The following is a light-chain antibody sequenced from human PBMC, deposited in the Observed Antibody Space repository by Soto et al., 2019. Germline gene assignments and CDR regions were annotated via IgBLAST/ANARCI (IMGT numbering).Light chain of an antibody. J-gene: IGKJ4*01. Sequence: EIVLAQSPGTLSLSPGERATLSCRASQGVSSYLAWYQQKPGQAPRLLIYDASSRATGIPDRFSGGGSGTDFTLTISRLEPEDFAVYYCQQFSSYPLTFGGGTKVDIK. CDR1: QGVSSY. V-gene: IGKV3-20*01. CDR2: DAS. CDR3: QQFSSYPLT.